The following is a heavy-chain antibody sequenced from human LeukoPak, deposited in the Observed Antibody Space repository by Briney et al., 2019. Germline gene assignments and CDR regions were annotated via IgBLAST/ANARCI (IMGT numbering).Heavy chain of an antibody. V-gene: IGHV3-11*01. CDR3: ASEELDYYGSGSYFSPDY. J-gene: IGHJ4*02. CDR2: ISSRGSTI. D-gene: IGHD3-10*01. Sequence: PGGALRLSCAASGFTFSDYYMSWIRQAPGEGLEGVSYISSRGSTIYYADSVKGRLTISRDNAKNPLYLQMNSLRAEDTAVYYCASEELDYYGSGSYFSPDYWGQGTLVTVSS. CDR1: GFTFSDYY.